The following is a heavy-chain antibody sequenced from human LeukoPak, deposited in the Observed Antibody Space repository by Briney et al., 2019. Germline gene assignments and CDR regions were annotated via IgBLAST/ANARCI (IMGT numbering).Heavy chain of an antibody. CDR3: ARAGAGGGIDGAREYYFDY. V-gene: IGHV1-69*06. Sequence: GSSVKVSCKASGGTFSSYAISWVRQAPGQGLEWMGGIIPIFGTANYAQKFQGRVTITADKSTSTAYMELSRLRAEDTAVYYCARAGAGGGIDGAREYYFDYWGQGTLVTVSS. D-gene: IGHD1-26*01. J-gene: IGHJ4*02. CDR1: GGTFSSYA. CDR2: IIPIFGTA.